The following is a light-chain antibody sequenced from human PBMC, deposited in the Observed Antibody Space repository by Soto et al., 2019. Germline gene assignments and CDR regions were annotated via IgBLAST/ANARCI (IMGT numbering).Light chain of an antibody. CDR3: RQLTTYPLT. Sequence: IQLTQSPSSLSASVGDRVTITCRASQDISSYLAWYQQKPGKAPKLLIYAASTLQSGVPSRFSGSGSGTAFTLSISSLQPEDFASNYCRQLTTYPLTFXGGTTVDIK. J-gene: IGKJ4*01. V-gene: IGKV1-9*01. CDR2: AAS. CDR1: QDISSY.